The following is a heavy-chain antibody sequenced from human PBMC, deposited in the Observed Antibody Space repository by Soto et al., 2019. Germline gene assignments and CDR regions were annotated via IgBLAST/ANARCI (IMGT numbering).Heavy chain of an antibody. CDR3: ARFLIAADGAPHYYYVMDV. J-gene: IGHJ6*02. CDR1: GFTFISYW. V-gene: IGHV3-74*01. CDR2: INSDGSST. D-gene: IGHD6-13*01. Sequence: GGSLILSCAASGFTFISYWMHWVRQAPGKGLVWVSRINSDGSSTSYADSVKGRFTISRDNAKNTLYLQMNSLRAEDTAVYYCARFLIAADGAPHYYYVMDVWGQGTTVTVSS.